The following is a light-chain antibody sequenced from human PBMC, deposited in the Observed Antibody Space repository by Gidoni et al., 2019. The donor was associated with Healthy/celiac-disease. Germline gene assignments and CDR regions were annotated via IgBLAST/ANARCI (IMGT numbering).Light chain of an antibody. CDR2: AAS. CDR1: QSIISY. V-gene: IGKV1-39*01. J-gene: IGKJ4*02. CDR3: QQRYSTPLT. Sequence: DIQITQSPSSMSASVGDRVTITCRASQSIISYLNWYQQKPGKAPKLLIYAASSLQSGVPSRLSGSGSGTDFTLTISSLQPEDFATYYCQQRYSTPLTFGGGTKVEIK.